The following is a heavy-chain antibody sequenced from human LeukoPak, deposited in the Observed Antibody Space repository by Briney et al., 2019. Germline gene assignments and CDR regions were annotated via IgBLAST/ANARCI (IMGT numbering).Heavy chain of an antibody. J-gene: IGHJ5*02. V-gene: IGHV3-30*02. CDR3: ARSSLYAAALDP. CDR2: IRYDGSNK. Sequence: GGSLRLSCAASGFTFSSYSMHWVRQAPGKGLEWVAFIRYDGSNKYYADSVKGRFTISRDNSKNTLYLQMNSLRAEDTAVYYCARSSLYAAALDPWGQGTLVTVSS. CDR1: GFTFSSYS. D-gene: IGHD6-13*01.